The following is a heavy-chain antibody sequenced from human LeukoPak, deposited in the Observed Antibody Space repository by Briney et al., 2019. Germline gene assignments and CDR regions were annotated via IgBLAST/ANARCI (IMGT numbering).Heavy chain of an antibody. D-gene: IGHD3-3*01. V-gene: IGHV3-23*01. CDR1: GFTFSSYA. CDR3: AKDLTIGDFWSGYYFFDY. Sequence: PGGSLRLSCAASGFTFSSYAMSWVRQAPGKGLEWVSAVSGSGGITYYADSVKGRFTISRDNSKNTLYLQMNSLRAEDTAVYYCAKDLTIGDFWSGYYFFDYWGQGTLVTVSS. J-gene: IGHJ4*02. CDR2: VSGSGGIT.